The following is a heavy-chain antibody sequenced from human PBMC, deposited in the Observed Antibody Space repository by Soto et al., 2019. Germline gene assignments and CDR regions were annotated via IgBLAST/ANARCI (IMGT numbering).Heavy chain of an antibody. CDR1: GYYFTDYW. J-gene: IGHJ4*02. D-gene: IGHD3-9*01. CDR3: ARCTDHTGWVRLDY. CDR2: IYPSDSDT. Sequence: PGESLKISCKISGYYFTDYWIGWVRQMPGKGLEWMGIIYPSDSDTRYRPSFQGQVTISADKAINTAYLQWSSLKASDTAMYYCARCTDHTGWVRLDYWGQGTLVTVSS. V-gene: IGHV5-51*01.